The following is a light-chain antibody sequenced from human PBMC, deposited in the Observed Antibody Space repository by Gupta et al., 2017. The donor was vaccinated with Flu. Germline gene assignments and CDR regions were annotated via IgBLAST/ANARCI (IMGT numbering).Light chain of an antibody. CDR1: SGHSNYA. CDR3: QTWGTGIGV. Sequence: LTQSPSASASLGASVKLTCTLSSGHSNYAIAWHQQQPEKGPRYLMKVNSDGSHSKGDGIPDRFSGSSSGAERYLTISRLQSEDEADYYCQTWGTGIGVFGGGTKLTVL. V-gene: IGLV4-69*01. J-gene: IGLJ3*02. CDR2: VNSDGSH.